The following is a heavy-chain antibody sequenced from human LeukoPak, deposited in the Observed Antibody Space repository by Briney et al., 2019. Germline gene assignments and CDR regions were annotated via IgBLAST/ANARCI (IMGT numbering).Heavy chain of an antibody. J-gene: IGHJ1*01. V-gene: IGHV3-7*04. CDR3: ARAVTTLAGYSQR. D-gene: IGHD4-4*01. CDR2: IKQDGSEK. Sequence: GGSLRLSCAASGFTFSAYWMTWVRQAPGKGLEWVANIKQDGSEKYYVDSVKGRFTISRDDAKNSLYLQMNSLRAEDTAVYYCARAVTTLAGYSQRWGQGTLLTV. CDR1: GFTFSAYW.